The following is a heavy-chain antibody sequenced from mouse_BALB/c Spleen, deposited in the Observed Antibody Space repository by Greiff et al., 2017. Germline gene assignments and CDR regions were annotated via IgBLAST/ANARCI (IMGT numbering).Heavy chain of an antibody. CDR3: ARSNWDKDFDV. J-gene: IGHJ1*01. V-gene: IGHV1-82*01. Sequence: QVQLQQSGPELVKPGASVKISCKASGYAFSSSWMNWVKQRPGQGLEWIGRIYPGDGDTNYNGKFKGKATLTADKSSSTAYMQLSSLTSVDSAVYFCARSNWDKDFDVWGAGTTVTVSS. CDR1: GYAFSSSW. D-gene: IGHD4-1*01. CDR2: IYPGDGDT.